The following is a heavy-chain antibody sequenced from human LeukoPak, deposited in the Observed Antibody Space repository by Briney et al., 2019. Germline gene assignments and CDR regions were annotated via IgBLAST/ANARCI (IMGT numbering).Heavy chain of an antibody. CDR3: ARSYPEVPAAIGSYFDY. D-gene: IGHD2-2*01. CDR1: GFTFSSYS. CDR2: ISSSSSTI. V-gene: IGHV3-48*04. Sequence: AGGSLRLSCAASGFTFSSYSMNWVRQAPGKGLEWVSYISSSSSTIYYADSVKGRFTISRDNAKNSLYLQMNSLRAEDTAVYYCARSYPEVPAAIGSYFDYWGQGTLVTVSS. J-gene: IGHJ4*02.